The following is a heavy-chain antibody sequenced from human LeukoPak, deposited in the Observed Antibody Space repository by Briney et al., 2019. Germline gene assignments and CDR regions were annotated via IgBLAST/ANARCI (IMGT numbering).Heavy chain of an antibody. D-gene: IGHD6-13*01. Sequence: PGGCLRLSCAASGFTFTTCAMNWVRQAPGKGLEWVSGISGSGGRTYYAGSVKGRLTISRDNSKNTLYLQMSSLRVEDTAVYYCAKIIIGSTWQLDHWGQGTLVTVSS. CDR3: AKIIIGSTWQLDH. CDR2: ISGSGGRT. V-gene: IGHV3-23*01. CDR1: GFTFTTCA. J-gene: IGHJ4*02.